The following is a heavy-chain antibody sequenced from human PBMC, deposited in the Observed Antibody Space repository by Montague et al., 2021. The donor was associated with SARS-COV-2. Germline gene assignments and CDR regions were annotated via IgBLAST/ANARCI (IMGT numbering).Heavy chain of an antibody. CDR1: GFTFSSYS. V-gene: IGHV3-21*01. CDR2: ISSSSSYI. CDR3: ARDLRITIFGVVIIPGIFDY. D-gene: IGHD3-3*01. J-gene: IGHJ4*02. Sequence: LRLSCAASGFTFSSYSMNWVRQAPGKGLEWVSSISSSSSYIYYADSVKGRFTISRDNAKNSLHLQMNSLRAEDTAVYYCARDLRITIFGVVIIPGIFDYWGQGTLVTVSS.